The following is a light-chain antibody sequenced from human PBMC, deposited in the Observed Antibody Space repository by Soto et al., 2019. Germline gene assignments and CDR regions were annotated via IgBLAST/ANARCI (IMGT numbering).Light chain of an antibody. CDR2: SDT. CDR1: SSNIGAGYD. V-gene: IGLV1-40*01. J-gene: IGLJ2*01. CDR3: QSYDRSLSGVI. Sequence: QSVLTQPPSVSGAPGRRVTISCTGSSSNIGAGYDVHWYQQVPGTAPKLLIYSDTGRPSGVSDRFSGSRSATSASLAITGLQAEDEADYYCQSYDRSLSGVIFGGGTKVTVL.